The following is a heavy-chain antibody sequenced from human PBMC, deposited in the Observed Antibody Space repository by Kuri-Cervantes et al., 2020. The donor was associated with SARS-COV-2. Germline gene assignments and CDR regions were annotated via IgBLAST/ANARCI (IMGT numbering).Heavy chain of an antibody. CDR3: AREAPCRIVGAICYGMDV. Sequence: GKSLKITCAASGFTFSSYSMNWVRQAPGKGLEWVSYISSSSSTIYYADSVKGRFTISRDNAKNSLYLQMNSLRDEDTAVYYCAREAPCRIVGAICYGMDVWGQGTTVTVSS. J-gene: IGHJ6*02. CDR2: ISSSSSTI. V-gene: IGHV3-48*02. CDR1: GFTFSSYS. D-gene: IGHD1-26*01.